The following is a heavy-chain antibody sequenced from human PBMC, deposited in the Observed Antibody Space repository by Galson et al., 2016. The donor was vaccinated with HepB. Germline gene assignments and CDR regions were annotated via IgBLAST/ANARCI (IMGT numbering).Heavy chain of an antibody. V-gene: IGHV3-69-1*01. CDR3: AGCVTFSQCSWFRP. CDR1: GFTATDYN. J-gene: IGHJ5*02. Sequence: SLRLSCAASGFTATDYNMNWLRQVPGRGLEWISTITTWDITHYADSVKGRFTMSRDRDRNYVVLQMTGLRVDDTAVYYCAGCVTFSQCSWFRPWGQGTLVSVSS. D-gene: IGHD2-21*02. CDR2: ITTWDIT.